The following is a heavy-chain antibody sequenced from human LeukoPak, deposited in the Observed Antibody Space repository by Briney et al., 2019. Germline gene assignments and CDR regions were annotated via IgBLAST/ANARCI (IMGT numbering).Heavy chain of an antibody. CDR2: ISNTGGST. CDR1: GFTFSNYA. V-gene: IGHV3-23*01. J-gene: IGHJ4*02. CDR3: ARDYESGTYFDY. Sequence: GGSLRLSCVASGFTFSNYAMSWVRQAPGKGREWVFAISNTGGSTYYADSVKGRFTISRDNSKNTVYLQMNSLRAEDTALYYCARDYESGTYFDYWGQGTLVTVSS. D-gene: IGHD1-26*01.